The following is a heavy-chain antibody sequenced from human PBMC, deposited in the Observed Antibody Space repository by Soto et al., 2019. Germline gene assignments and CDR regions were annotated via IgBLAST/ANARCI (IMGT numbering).Heavy chain of an antibody. J-gene: IGHJ4*02. CDR3: AAIPGIAVDASSG. Sequence: ASVKVSCKASGFTFTSSTMQWVRQAPGQRLEWIGWIVVGSGNTNYAQKFQERVTITRDMSTSTAYMELSSLRSEDTAVYYCAAIPGIAVDASSGWGQGTLVTVSS. V-gene: IGHV1-58*02. CDR2: IVVGSGNT. D-gene: IGHD6-19*01. CDR1: GFTFTSST.